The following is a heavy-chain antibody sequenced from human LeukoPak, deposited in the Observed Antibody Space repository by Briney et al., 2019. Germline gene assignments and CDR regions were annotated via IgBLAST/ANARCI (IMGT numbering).Heavy chain of an antibody. V-gene: IGHV3-33*01. D-gene: IGHD2-15*01. CDR2: IWYDGTNK. Sequence: PGRSLRLSCAASGFMFRTYGVQWVRQAPGKGLEWVAVIWYDGTNKYYIDSVKGRFTISRDNSKNTLYLQMNSLRAEDTAVYFCARGQHSPDYWGQGTLVTVSS. CDR3: ARGQHSPDY. CDR1: GFMFRTYG. J-gene: IGHJ4*02.